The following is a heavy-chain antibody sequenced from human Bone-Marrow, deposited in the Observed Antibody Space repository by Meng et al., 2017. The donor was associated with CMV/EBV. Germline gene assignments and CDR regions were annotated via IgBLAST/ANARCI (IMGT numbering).Heavy chain of an antibody. J-gene: IGHJ4*02. CDR2: ISSSSSYI. D-gene: IGHD1-1*01. Sequence: GESLKISCAASGFIFRSYAMHWVRQAPGKGLEWVSSISSSSSYIYYADSVKGRFTISRDNAKNSLYLQMNSLRAEDTAVYYCARDFLRAPGIFDYWGQGTLVTVSS. V-gene: IGHV3-21*01. CDR1: GFIFRSYA. CDR3: ARDFLRAPGIFDY.